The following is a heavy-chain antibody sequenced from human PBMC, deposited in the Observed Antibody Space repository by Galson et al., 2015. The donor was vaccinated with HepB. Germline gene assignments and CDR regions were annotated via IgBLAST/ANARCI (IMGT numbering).Heavy chain of an antibody. V-gene: IGHV4-34*01. CDR2: INHSGST. CDR1: GGSFSGYY. Sequence: SETLSLTCAVYGGSFSGYYWSWIRQPPGKGLEWIGEINHSGSTNYNPSLKSRVTISVDTSKNQFSLKLSSVTAADTAVYYCARAPMLSPYDYWGQGTLVTVSS. CDR3: ARAPMLSPYDY. D-gene: IGHD3-10*02. J-gene: IGHJ4*02.